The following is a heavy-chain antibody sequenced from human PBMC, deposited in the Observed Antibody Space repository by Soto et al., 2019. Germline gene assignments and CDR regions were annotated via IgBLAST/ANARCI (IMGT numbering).Heavy chain of an antibody. J-gene: IGHJ3*02. V-gene: IGHV3-11*01. CDR3: ARDLRKYRKIGDAFDI. CDR2: ISSSGSTI. Sequence: QVQLVESGGGLVKPGGSLRLSCAASGFTFSDYYMSWIRQAPGKGLEWVSYISSSGSTIYYADSVKGRFTIPRDNSKNSLYLQMNSLRAEDTAVSYCARDLRKYRKIGDAFDIWGQGRMVTVSS. D-gene: IGHD3-16*02. CDR1: GFTFSDYY.